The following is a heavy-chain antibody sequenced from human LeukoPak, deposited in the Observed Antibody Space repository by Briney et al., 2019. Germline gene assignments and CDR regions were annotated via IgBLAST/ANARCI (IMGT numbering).Heavy chain of an antibody. J-gene: IGHJ5*02. CDR3: ARRSYDILTGYYGWFDP. CDR2: INHSGST. CDR1: GGSLSGYY. Sequence: PSETLSLTCAVYGGSLSGYYWSWIRQPPGKGLEWIGEINHSGSTNYNPSLKSRVTISVDTSKNQFSLKLSSVTAADTAVYYCARRSYDILTGYYGWFDPWGQGTLVTVSS. V-gene: IGHV4-34*01. D-gene: IGHD3-9*01.